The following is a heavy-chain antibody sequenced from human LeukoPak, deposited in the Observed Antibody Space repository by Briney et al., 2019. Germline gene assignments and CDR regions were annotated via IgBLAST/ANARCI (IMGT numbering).Heavy chain of an antibody. CDR1: GYTFTGYS. CDR2: TNPKSGDT. J-gene: IGHJ4*02. Sequence: ASVKVSCKASGYTFTGYSMHWVRQAPGQGLEWMGWTNPKSGDTYYAQKFQGRVTMTRDTSISTVYVELSRLGSDDTAVYYCARDRDYDILTGHFDYWGQGTLVTVSS. CDR3: ARDRDYDILTGHFDY. D-gene: IGHD3-9*01. V-gene: IGHV1-2*02.